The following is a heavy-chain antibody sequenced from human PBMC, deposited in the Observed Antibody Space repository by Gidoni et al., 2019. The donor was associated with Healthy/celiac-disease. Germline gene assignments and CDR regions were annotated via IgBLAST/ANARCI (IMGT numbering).Heavy chain of an antibody. D-gene: IGHD3-22*01. V-gene: IGHV1-58*01. CDR2: IVVGSGNT. CDR1: GFTFTSSA. J-gene: IGHJ4*02. CDR3: AAILIYYDSSVYYDYPGY. Sequence: QMQLVQSGPEGKKPGTAVKVSCKASGFTFTSSAVRWVRQARGQRLEWIGWIVVGSGNTNYAQKFQERVTITRDMSTSTAYMELSSLRSVDTAVYYCAAILIYYDSSVYYDYPGYWGQGTLVTVSS.